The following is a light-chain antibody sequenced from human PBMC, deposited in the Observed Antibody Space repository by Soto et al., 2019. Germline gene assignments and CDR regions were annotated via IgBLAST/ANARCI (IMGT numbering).Light chain of an antibody. CDR3: QQRSNWGHT. Sequence: EIVLTQSPATLSLSRGERATLSCRASQSVSSYLAWYQQKPGQAPRLLIYDASNRATGIPARFSGSGSGTDFTLTISSLEPEAFAVYYCQQRSNWGHTFGGGTKVEIK. CDR2: DAS. J-gene: IGKJ4*01. V-gene: IGKV3-11*01. CDR1: QSVSSY.